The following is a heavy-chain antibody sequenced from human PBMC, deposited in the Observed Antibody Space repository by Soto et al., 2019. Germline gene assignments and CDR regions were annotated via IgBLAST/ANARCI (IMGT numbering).Heavy chain of an antibody. D-gene: IGHD2-15*01. V-gene: IGHV2-5*01. J-gene: IGHJ3*02. CDR2: IYGNDLK. CDR1: GFSLTTSAVR. Sequence: QITLEESGPALVRPTQTLTLTCTFSGFSLTTSAVRVGWIRQPPGRALEWLALIYGNDLKRYNPSLRTRLNVTKDTSKSHVVLTMPKMDPVDSATYYCAHYSRSWDACDIWGQGAVVTVSS. CDR3: AHYSRSWDACDI.